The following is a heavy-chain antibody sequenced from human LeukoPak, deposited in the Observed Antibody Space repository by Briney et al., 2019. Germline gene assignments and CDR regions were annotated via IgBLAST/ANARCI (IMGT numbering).Heavy chain of an antibody. CDR2: VYRSGST. CDR1: GYSISSGYY. J-gene: IGHJ4*02. CDR3: ARAIYYGSSGYLDS. Sequence: SETLSLTCTVSGYSISSGYYWGWIRQPPGKGLEWIGSVYRSGSTYYNPSLKSRVTISVDTSENHLSLNLRSVTAADTAVYYCARAIYYGSSGYLDSWGQGTLVTVSS. D-gene: IGHD3-22*01. V-gene: IGHV4-38-2*02.